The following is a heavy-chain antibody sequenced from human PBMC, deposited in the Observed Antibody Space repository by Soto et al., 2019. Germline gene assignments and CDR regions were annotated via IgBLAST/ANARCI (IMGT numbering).Heavy chain of an antibody. CDR2: IWYDGSNK. V-gene: IGHV3-33*08. CDR1: GFTFSSYA. D-gene: IGHD3-10*01. CDR3: ARARHGSGTYSFLGY. J-gene: IGHJ4*02. Sequence: QVQLVESGGGVVQPGRSLRLSCAASGFTFSSYAMHWVRQAPGNGLEWVAVIWYDGSNKNYADSVKGRFTISRDNSKNTLHLQMTSLRTEDTAVYYCARARHGSGTYSFLGYWGEGILVTVSS.